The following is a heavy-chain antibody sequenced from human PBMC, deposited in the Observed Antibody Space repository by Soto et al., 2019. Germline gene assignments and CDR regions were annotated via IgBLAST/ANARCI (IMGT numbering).Heavy chain of an antibody. V-gene: IGHV4-31*03. Sequence: QVQLQESGPGLVKPSQSLSLTCTVSGGSISSGGYYWSWIRQHPGKGLEWIGYIYYSGSTYYNPSLKSRVTISVDTSKNQFSLKLSSVTAADTAVYYCARADFDSLTAFDIWGQGTMVTVSS. CDR1: GGSISSGGYY. J-gene: IGHJ3*02. D-gene: IGHD3-9*01. CDR3: ARADFDSLTAFDI. CDR2: IYYSGST.